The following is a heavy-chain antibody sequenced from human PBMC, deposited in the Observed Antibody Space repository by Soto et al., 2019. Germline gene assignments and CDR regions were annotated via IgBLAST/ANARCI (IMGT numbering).Heavy chain of an antibody. CDR2: ISYSGST. D-gene: IGHD3-9*01. CDR1: GGSISNYY. J-gene: IGHJ6*03. CDR3: ARLNGDILNNYYYYMDV. Sequence: SETLSLTCTVSGGSISNYYWSWIRQPPGKGLEWIAYISYSGSTNYNPSLKSRVTISVDTSKNQFSLRLSSVTAADTAVYYCARLNGDILNNYYYYMDVWGTGTTVTVSS. V-gene: IGHV4-59*01.